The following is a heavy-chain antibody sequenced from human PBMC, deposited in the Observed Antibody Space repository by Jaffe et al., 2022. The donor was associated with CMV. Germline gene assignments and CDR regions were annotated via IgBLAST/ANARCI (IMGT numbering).Heavy chain of an antibody. CDR3: ARDGNYDFWSNSYTVRWFDP. Sequence: QLVESGGGLVQPGGSLRLSCAASGFSFRSHDMNWVRQAPGKGLEWISYITTSGSTTKYTDSVKGRFTISRDNAKNSLYLQMNSLRDEDTAVYYCARDGNYDFWSNSYTVRWFDPWGQGTLVTVSS. V-gene: IGHV3-48*02. J-gene: IGHJ5*02. D-gene: IGHD3-3*01. CDR2: ITTSGSTT. CDR1: GFSFRSHD.